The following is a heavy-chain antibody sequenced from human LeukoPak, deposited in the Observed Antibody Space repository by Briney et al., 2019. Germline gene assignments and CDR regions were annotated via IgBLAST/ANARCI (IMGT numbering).Heavy chain of an antibody. Sequence: GGSLRLSCAASGFTFSSYAMTWVRQAPGKGLEWISAISGSAYSTSYADSVKGRFTISRDNSKNTLYLQMNSLRAEDTAVYYCAKGLRGNYDYWGQGTLVTVSS. CDR1: GFTFSSYA. CDR2: ISGSAYST. D-gene: IGHD1-26*01. V-gene: IGHV3-23*01. CDR3: AKGLRGNYDY. J-gene: IGHJ4*02.